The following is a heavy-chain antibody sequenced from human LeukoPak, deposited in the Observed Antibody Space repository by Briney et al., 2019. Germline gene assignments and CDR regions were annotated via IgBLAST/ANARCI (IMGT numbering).Heavy chain of an antibody. J-gene: IGHJ6*02. CDR1: GFTFSSYG. Sequence: GGSLRLSCAASGFTFSSYGMHWVRQAPGKGLEWVAFIRYDGSNKYYADSVKGRFTISRDNSKNTLYPQMNSLRAEDTAVYYCAKDEWVAAAGTALTWYYYGMDVWGQGTTVTVSS. CDR3: AKDEWVAAAGTALTWYYYGMDV. V-gene: IGHV3-30*02. D-gene: IGHD6-13*01. CDR2: IRYDGSNK.